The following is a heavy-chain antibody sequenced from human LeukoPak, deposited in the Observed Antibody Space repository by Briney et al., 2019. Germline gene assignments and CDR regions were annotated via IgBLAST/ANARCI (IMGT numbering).Heavy chain of an antibody. CDR2: INHSGST. Sequence: PSETLSLTCAVYGGSFSGYYWSWIRQPPGKGLEWIGEINHSGSTNYNPSLKSRVTISVDTSKNQFSLKLSSVTAADTAVYYCAREAGGVLRYFDWLLGYFDYWGQGTLVTVSS. CDR3: AREAGGVLRYFDWLLGYFDY. CDR1: GGSFSGYY. J-gene: IGHJ4*02. V-gene: IGHV4-34*01. D-gene: IGHD3-9*01.